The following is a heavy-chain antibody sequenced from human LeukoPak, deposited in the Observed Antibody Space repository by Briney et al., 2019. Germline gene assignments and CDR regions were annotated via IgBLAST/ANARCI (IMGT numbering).Heavy chain of an antibody. J-gene: IGHJ4*02. D-gene: IGHD6-19*01. Sequence: GGSLRLSCAASGFTFSSYAMSWVRQAPGKGLEWVSAISGSGGSTYYADSVKGRFTISRDNSKNTLYLQMNSLRAEDTAVYYCAKGRDSSGCLAAPYYFDYWGQGTLVTVSS. CDR1: GFTFSSYA. CDR2: ISGSGGST. CDR3: AKGRDSSGCLAAPYYFDY. V-gene: IGHV3-23*01.